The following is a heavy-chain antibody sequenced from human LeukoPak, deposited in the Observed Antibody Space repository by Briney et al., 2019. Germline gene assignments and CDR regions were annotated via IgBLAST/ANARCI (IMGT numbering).Heavy chain of an antibody. D-gene: IGHD2-2*01. V-gene: IGHV4-4*07. CDR2: IYTSGST. CDR3: ARAPSSTYGGVDYNWFDP. CDR1: GGSISSYY. J-gene: IGHJ5*02. Sequence: KTSETLSLTCTVSGGSISSYYWSWIRQPAGKGLEWIGRIYTSGSTNYNPSLKSRVTISVDTSKNQFSLKLSSVTAADTAVYYCARAPSSTYGGVDYNWFDPWGQGTLVTVSS.